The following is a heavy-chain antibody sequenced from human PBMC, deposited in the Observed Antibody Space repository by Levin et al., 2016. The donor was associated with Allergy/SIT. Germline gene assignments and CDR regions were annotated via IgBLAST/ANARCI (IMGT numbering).Heavy chain of an antibody. D-gene: IGHD6-19*01. CDR3: AREGPYSSGWHGESDP. J-gene: IGHJ5*02. CDR1: GFLFDAYG. Sequence: ETLSLTCATSGFLFDAYGISWVRQAPGKGLEWVSGINYNGDSTAYADSVKGRFSISRDNAKKTVFLQMNRLRVEDTALYYCAREGPYSSGWHGESDPWGQGTLVTVSS. CDR2: INYNGDST. V-gene: IGHV3-20*04.